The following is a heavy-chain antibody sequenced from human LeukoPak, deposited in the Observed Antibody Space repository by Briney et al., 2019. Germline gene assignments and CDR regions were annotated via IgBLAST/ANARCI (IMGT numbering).Heavy chain of an antibody. CDR1: GFTFSDPY. V-gene: IGHV3-49*04. CDR2: IRRKAYGGTT. D-gene: IGHD3-3*01. J-gene: IGHJ6*02. Sequence: GGSLRLSCAGSGFTFSDPYMDWVRQAPGKGLEWVGFIRRKAYGGTTEYAASVKGRFTISGDDSKSIAYLQMNSLKTEDTAEYYCSRAREEISIFGARYYGMDVWGQGTTVTVSS. CDR3: SRAREEISIFGARYYGMDV.